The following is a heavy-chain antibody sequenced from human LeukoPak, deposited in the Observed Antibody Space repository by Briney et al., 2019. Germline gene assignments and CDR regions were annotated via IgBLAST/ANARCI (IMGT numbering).Heavy chain of an antibody. CDR3: AKDIAPGGIAVAGTDY. J-gene: IGHJ4*02. D-gene: IGHD6-19*01. V-gene: IGHV3-66*02. CDR1: GFNVSSNY. Sequence: GGSLRLSCAASGFNVSSNYISWVRQAPGKGLEWVSVIYRDGRTYYADSVKGRFTISRDNSKNTLYLQMNSLRAEDTAVYYCAKDIAPGGIAVAGTDYWGQGTLVTVSS. CDR2: IYRDGRT.